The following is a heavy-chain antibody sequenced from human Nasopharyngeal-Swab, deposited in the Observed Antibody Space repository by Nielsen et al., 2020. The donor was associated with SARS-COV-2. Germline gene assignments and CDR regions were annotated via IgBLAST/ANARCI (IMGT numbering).Heavy chain of an antibody. V-gene: IGHV3-48*02. J-gene: IGHJ4*02. CDR1: GFTFSSDS. CDR3: AREAVAGPDY. CDR2: ISSSSSTI. D-gene: IGHD6-19*01. Sequence: GESLKISCADSGFTFSSDSMNWVRQAPGKGLEWVSYISSSSSTIYYADSAKGRFTISRDNAKNSLYLQMNSLRDEDTAVYYCAREAVAGPDYWGQGTLVTVSS.